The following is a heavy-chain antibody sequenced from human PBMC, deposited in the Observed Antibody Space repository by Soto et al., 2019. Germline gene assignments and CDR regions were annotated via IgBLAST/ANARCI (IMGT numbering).Heavy chain of an antibody. CDR3: ARERVRNEHYDYYSYDMDV. CDR2: IYYNGTT. J-gene: IGHJ6*02. D-gene: IGHD3-16*01. V-gene: IGHV4-31*03. CDR1: GGSISSPNFY. Sequence: PSETLSLTCTVSGGSISSPNFYWSWIRQHPGKGLEWIGHIYYNGTTYYNPTLKSRVSISVDTSKNQFSLKLSSVTAADTAVYYCARERVRNEHYDYYSYDMDVWGLGTTVTVSS.